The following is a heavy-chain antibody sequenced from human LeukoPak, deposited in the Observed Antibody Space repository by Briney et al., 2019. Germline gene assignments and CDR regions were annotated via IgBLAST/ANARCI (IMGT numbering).Heavy chain of an antibody. CDR2: IGTTRSTI. J-gene: IGHJ5*02. Sequence: GGSLRLSCAASGFTFSSYSMNWVRQAPGKGLQWVSYIGTTRSTIYYADSVKGRFTISRDNAKNSLYLKMNSLRAEDTAVYYCARDRGDILTGTNWFDPWGQGTLVTVSS. CDR3: ARDRGDILTGTNWFDP. V-gene: IGHV3-48*04. CDR1: GFTFSSYS. D-gene: IGHD3-9*01.